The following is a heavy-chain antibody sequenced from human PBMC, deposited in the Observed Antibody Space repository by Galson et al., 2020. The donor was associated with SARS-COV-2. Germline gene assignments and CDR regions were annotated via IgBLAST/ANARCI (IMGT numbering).Heavy chain of an antibody. CDR2: IWYDGSNK. CDR3: AKYCSSTSSCYYYYMDV. V-gene: IGHV3-33*06. D-gene: IGHD2-2*01. CDR1: GFTFSSYG. Sequence: QLGESLKISCAASGFTFSSYGMHWVRQAPGKGLEWVAVIWYDGSNKYYADSVKGRFTISRDNSKNTLYLQMNSLRAEDTAVYYCAKYCSSTSSCYYYYMDVWGKGTTVTVSS. J-gene: IGHJ6*03.